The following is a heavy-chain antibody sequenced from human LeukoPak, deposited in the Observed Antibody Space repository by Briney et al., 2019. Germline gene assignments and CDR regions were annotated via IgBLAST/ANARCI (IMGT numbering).Heavy chain of an antibody. CDR2: INPNSGGT. J-gene: IGHJ5*02. CDR1: GYTFTGYY. D-gene: IGHD3-22*01. Sequence: GASVKVSCKASGYTFTGYYMHWVRQAPGQGLEWMGWINPNSGGTNYAQKFQGRVTMTRDTSISTAYMELSRLRSDDTAVYYCARDADYYDSSGYYYQGNWFDPWGQGTLVTVSS. CDR3: ARDADYYDSSGYYYQGNWFDP. V-gene: IGHV1-2*02.